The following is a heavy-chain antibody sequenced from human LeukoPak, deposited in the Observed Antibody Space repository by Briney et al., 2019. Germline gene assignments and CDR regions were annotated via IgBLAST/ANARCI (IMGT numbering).Heavy chain of an antibody. CDR3: AKGSEFDCSSTSCYNYFDY. CDR1: GFTFSTYG. V-gene: IGHV3-30*02. Sequence: PGGSLRLSCAASGFTFSTYGMHWVRQAPGKGLEWVAFIRFDGSNEYYADSVKGRFTISRDNSKNTLYLQLNSLRAEDTAMYYCAKGSEFDCSSTSCYNYFDYWGQGTLVTVSS. J-gene: IGHJ4*02. D-gene: IGHD2-2*02. CDR2: IRFDGSNE.